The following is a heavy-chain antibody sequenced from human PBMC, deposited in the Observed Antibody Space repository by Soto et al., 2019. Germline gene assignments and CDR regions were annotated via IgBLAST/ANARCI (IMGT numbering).Heavy chain of an antibody. Sequence: EERLVQSGGGLVQPGGSLRLSCAAYGFSVGGNYMSWVRQAPGKGLELVSLIYSGGNPFYAASMKGRFTLYRDNSNNIVYLQKDRLRAEDTAVYDCARGPNSDCWGQGTLVIVSS. D-gene: IGHD2-21*01. CDR3: ARGPNSDC. V-gene: IGHV3-53*01. CDR2: IYSGGNP. J-gene: IGHJ1*01. CDR1: GFSVGGNY.